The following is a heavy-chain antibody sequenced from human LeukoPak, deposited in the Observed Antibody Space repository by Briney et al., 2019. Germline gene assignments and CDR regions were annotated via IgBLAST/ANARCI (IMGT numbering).Heavy chain of an antibody. V-gene: IGHV3-72*01. J-gene: IGHJ4*02. CDR3: ARSAMAPFDY. Sequence: GGSLRLSCAASGFTFSDHFMDWVRQAPGKGLEWXGRSRNKGNSYSTDHAASVKGRFTISRDESKNSLYLQMNSLQTEDTGVYYCARSAMAPFDYWGQGTLVTVSS. CDR1: GFTFSDHF. D-gene: IGHD2-8*01. CDR2: SRNKGNSYST.